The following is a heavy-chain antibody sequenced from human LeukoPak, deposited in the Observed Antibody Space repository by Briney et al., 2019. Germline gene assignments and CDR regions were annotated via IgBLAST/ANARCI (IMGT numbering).Heavy chain of an antibody. CDR2: IYPGGSDI. D-gene: IGHD5-18*01. V-gene: IGHV5-51*01. CDR3: ASSTGYTYGYSFDY. J-gene: IGHJ4*02. Sequence: GESLKISCKTSGYRFTIYWIGWVRQMPGKGLEWMGIIYPGGSDIRYSPSFQGQATISADKSISTAYLEWSSLRASDTAMYYCASSTGYTYGYSFDYWGQGTLVTVSS. CDR1: GYRFTIYW.